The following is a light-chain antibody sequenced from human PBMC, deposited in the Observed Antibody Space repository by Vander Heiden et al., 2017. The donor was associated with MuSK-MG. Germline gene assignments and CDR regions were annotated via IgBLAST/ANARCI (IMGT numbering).Light chain of an antibody. CDR3: QHYYSFPP. V-gene: IGKV1D-8*01. CDR2: AAS. J-gene: IGKJ5*01. CDR1: QAISSY. Sequence: RVTVSCRMSQAISSYLVCHQQKPGRAPELLSYAASTLQSGVPSRFSGCGSGTDFTLTISCLQSEDFATYYCQHYYSFPPFGQGTRLEIK.